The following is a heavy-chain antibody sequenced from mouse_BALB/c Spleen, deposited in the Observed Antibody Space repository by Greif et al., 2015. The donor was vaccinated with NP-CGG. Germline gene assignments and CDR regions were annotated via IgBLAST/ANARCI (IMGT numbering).Heavy chain of an antibody. V-gene: IGHV2-6-1*01. CDR3: ARHDPKDYAMDY. CDR2: IWSDGST. Sequence: VQGVESGPGLVAPSQSLSITCTISGFSLTSYGVHWVRQPPGKGLEWLVVIWSDGSTTYNSALKSRLSISKDNSKSQVFLKMNSLQTDDTAMYYCARHDPKDYAMDYWGQGTSVTVSS. J-gene: IGHJ4*01. CDR1: GFSLTSYG.